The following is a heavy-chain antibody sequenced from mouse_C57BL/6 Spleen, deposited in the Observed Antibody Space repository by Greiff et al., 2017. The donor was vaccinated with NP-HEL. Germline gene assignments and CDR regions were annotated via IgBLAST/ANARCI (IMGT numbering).Heavy chain of an antibody. CDR2: ISSGSSTI. CDR1: GFTFSDYG. J-gene: IGHJ1*03. V-gene: IGHV5-17*01. CDR3: ARPAGEGYFDV. D-gene: IGHD1-2*01. Sequence: EVQGVESGGGLVKPGGSLKLSCAASGFTFSDYGMHWVRQAPEKGLEWVAYISSGSSTIYYADTVKGRFTISRDNAKNTLFLQMTSLRSEDTAMYYCARPAGEGYFDVWGTGTTVTVSS.